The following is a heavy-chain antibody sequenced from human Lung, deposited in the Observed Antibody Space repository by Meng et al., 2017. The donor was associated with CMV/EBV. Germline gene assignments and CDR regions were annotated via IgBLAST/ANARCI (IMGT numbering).Heavy chain of an antibody. CDR2: ISSRSTYI. D-gene: IGHD6-19*01. Sequence: EVQLVESGGGLVKLGGALRLSCAASGITVNTYSMNWFRQPPGKGLEWVATISSRSTYIYYADLGKGRFTISRDNVQNFLYLQMNSLSAEDTAVYYCATESPGFSSSFDNWGQGTLVTVSS. V-gene: IGHV3-21*01. J-gene: IGHJ4*02. CDR3: ATESPGFSSSFDN. CDR1: GITVNTYS.